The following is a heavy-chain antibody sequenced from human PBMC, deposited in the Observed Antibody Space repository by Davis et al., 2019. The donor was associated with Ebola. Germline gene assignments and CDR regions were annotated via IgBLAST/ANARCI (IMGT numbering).Heavy chain of an antibody. V-gene: IGHV3-72*01. CDR1: GFPFSGYY. CDR3: TTNPKILNIDYGDYVFPY. J-gene: IGHJ4*02. D-gene: IGHD4-17*01. Sequence: PGGSLRLSCVASGFPFSGYYMDWVRQAPGKGLEWVGRIRDKSKSYTTEYAASAQGRFTVSRDDSQNSLYLQMGSLRSEDTAVYYCTTNPKILNIDYGDYVFPYWGQGTLVTVSS. CDR2: IRDKSKSYTT.